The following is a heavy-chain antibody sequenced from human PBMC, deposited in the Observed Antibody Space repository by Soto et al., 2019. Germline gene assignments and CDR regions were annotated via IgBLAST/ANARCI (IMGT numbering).Heavy chain of an antibody. Sequence: QVHLVQSGAEVKKPGASVKVSCKASGYTFTSWDVYWVRQDAGQGLEWMGYMNPRSGNTGYEQKFQGRVTMTRDTAISTAYMELSSLTSDDTAVYYCTASSWTGAGLDFWGQGTPVTVSS. CDR1: GYTFTSWD. J-gene: IGHJ4*01. CDR2: MNPRSGNT. V-gene: IGHV1-8*01. CDR3: TASSWTGAGLDF. D-gene: IGHD6-13*01.